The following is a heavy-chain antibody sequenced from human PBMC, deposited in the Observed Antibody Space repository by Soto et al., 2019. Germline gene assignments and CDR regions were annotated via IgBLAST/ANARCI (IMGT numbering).Heavy chain of an antibody. CDR2: IYHSGST. CDR1: GGSISSSNW. J-gene: IGHJ6*02. CDR3: ASYYDILTGYIDYGMDV. V-gene: IGHV4-4*02. Sequence: SETLSLTCAVSGGSISSSNWWSWVRQPPGKGLEWIGEIYHSGSTNYNPSLKSRVTISVDKSKNQFSLNLSSVTAADTPVYYCASYYDILTGYIDYGMDVWGQGTTVT. D-gene: IGHD3-9*01.